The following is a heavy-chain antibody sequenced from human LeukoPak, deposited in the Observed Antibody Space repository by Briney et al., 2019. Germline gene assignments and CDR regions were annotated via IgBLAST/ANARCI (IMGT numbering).Heavy chain of an antibody. V-gene: IGHV4-61*01. J-gene: IGHJ4*02. CDR2: IYYSGST. CDR3: ASSFITMVRGVTYFDY. D-gene: IGHD3-10*01. Sequence: PSETLSLTCTVSGGSVSSGSYYWSWIRQPPGKGLEWIGYIYYSGSTNYNPSLKSRVTISVDTSKNQFSLKLSSVTAADTAVYYCASSFITMVRGVTYFDYWGQGTLVTVSS. CDR1: GGSVSSGSYY.